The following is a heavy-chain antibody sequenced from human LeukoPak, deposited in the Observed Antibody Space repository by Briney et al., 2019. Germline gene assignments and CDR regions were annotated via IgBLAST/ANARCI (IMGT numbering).Heavy chain of an antibody. CDR1: GYTFTSYA. CDR2: IIPILGIA. CDR3: ATGSVEQWLVGRLDY. Sequence: GASVKVSCKASGYTFTSYAISWVRQAPGQGLEWMGRIIPILGIANYAQKFQGRVTITADKSTSTAYMELSSLRSEDTAVYYCATGSVEQWLVGRLDYWGQGTLVTVSS. V-gene: IGHV1-69*04. D-gene: IGHD6-19*01. J-gene: IGHJ4*02.